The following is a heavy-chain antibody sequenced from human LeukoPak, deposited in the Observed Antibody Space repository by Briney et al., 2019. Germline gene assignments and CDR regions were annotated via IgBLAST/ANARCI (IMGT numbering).Heavy chain of an antibody. J-gene: IGHJ4*02. D-gene: IGHD3-22*01. Sequence: ASVKVSCKASGYTFTSYAMHWVRQAPGQRLEWMGWINAGNGNTKYSQKFQGRVTITRDTSASTAYMELSSLRSEDTAVYYCARDLGYYYDSSGYPFDYWGQGTLVTVSS. V-gene: IGHV1-3*01. CDR2: INAGNGNT. CDR1: GYTFTSYA. CDR3: ARDLGYYYDSSGYPFDY.